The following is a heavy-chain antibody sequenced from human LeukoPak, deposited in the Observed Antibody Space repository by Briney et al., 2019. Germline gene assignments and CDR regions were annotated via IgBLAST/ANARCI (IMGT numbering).Heavy chain of an antibody. J-gene: IGHJ4*02. V-gene: IGHV3-23*01. D-gene: IGHD2-15*01. CDR3: AKPGLRVVVEDY. CDR2: ISGSGGST. CDR1: GFTFSSYA. Sequence: GGSLGLSCAASGFTFSSYAMSWVRQAPGKGLEWVSAISGSGGSTYYADSVKGRFTISRDNSKNTLYLQMNSLRAEDTAVYYCAKPGLRVVVEDYWGQGTLVTVSS.